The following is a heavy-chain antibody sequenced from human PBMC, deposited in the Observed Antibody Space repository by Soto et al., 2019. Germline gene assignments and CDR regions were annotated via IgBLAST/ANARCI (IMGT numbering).Heavy chain of an antibody. CDR2: INRDATSI. J-gene: IGHJ5*02. CDR1: GFSFSSYS. Sequence: PGGSLRLSCAASGFSFSSYSMNWVRQAPGKGLEWVSYINRDATSIFYADSVRGRFTISRDNARNSLYLQMHSLRDEDSATYYCAGDPDWLDPWGQGTLVTVSS. CDR3: AGDPDWLDP. V-gene: IGHV3-48*02.